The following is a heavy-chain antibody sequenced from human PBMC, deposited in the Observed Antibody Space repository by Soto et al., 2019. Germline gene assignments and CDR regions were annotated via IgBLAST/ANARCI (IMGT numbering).Heavy chain of an antibody. CDR1: GFTFSSYA. CDR3: AKVAAPHIVAVAGKVDY. D-gene: IGHD6-19*01. CDR2: ISGSGGST. J-gene: IGHJ4*02. V-gene: IGHV3-23*01. Sequence: PGGSLRLSCAASGFTFSSYAMSWVRQAPGKGLEWVSAISGSGGSTYYADSVKGRFTISRDNSKNTLYLQMNSLRAEDTAVYYCAKVAAPHIVAVAGKVDYWGQGTLVTVSS.